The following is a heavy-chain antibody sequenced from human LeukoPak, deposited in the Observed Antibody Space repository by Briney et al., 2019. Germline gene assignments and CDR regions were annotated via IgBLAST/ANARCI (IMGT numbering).Heavy chain of an antibody. CDR2: ISSSSSYI. V-gene: IGHV3-21*01. Sequence: GGSLRLSCAASGFTFSSYSMNWVRQAPGKGLEWVSSISSSSSYIYYADSVKGRFTISRDDAKNSLYLQMNSLRAEDTAVYYCAREGTDGWFDPWGQGTLVTVSS. CDR1: GFTFSSYS. J-gene: IGHJ5*02. CDR3: AREGTDGWFDP.